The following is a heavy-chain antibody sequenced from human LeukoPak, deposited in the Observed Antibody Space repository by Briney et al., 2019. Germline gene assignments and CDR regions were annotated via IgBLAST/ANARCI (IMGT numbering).Heavy chain of an antibody. D-gene: IGHD6-13*01. CDR2: IYTSGST. J-gene: IGHJ4*02. V-gene: IGHV4-61*02. CDR3: AGGVTAAGHFDY. CDR1: GGSISSSSYY. Sequence: PSETLSLTCTVSGGSISSSSYYWSWIRQPAGKGLEWIGRIYTSGSTTYNPSLKSRVTISVDTSKNQFSLILSSVTATDTALYYCAGGVTAAGHFDYWGQGTLVTVSS.